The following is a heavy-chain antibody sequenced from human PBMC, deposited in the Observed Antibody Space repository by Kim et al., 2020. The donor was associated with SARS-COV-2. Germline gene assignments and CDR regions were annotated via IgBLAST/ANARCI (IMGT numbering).Heavy chain of an antibody. D-gene: IGHD6-6*01. CDR3: ARSPSSSAVNYWLDP. CDR1: TFTFSTSA. CDR2: ISSDGNGK. Sequence: GGSLRLSCEASTFTFSTSAFHWVRQAPGKGLEWVAVISSDGNGKSVAGRFTISRDNSKNTLYLQMNSLTPEDTAVYYCARSPSSSAVNYWLDPWGQGTLVTVSS. V-gene: IGHV3-30-3*01. J-gene: IGHJ5*02.